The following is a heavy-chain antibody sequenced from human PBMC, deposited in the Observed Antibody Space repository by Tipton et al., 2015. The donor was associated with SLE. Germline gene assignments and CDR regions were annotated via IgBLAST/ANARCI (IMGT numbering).Heavy chain of an antibody. CDR3: TTEDMVQGGGLDS. V-gene: IGHV3-7*01. Sequence: LSLSCVASGFTFSGSEMNWVRLAPEKGLEWVANIKQDGSKKYYVDSVKGRFTISRDNAKNLLSLQMNSLRAEDTAMYYCTTEDMVQGGGLDSWGQGTLVTVSS. CDR2: IKQDGSKK. D-gene: IGHD3-10*01. CDR1: GFTFSGSE. J-gene: IGHJ4*02.